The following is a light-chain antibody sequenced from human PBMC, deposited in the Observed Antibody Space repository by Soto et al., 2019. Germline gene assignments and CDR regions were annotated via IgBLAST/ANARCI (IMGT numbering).Light chain of an antibody. CDR1: SSDVSGYNY. CDR2: DVS. J-gene: IGLJ2*01. V-gene: IGLV2-11*01. Sequence: QSALTQPPSVSGSPGQSVTISCTATSSDVSGYNYVSWYQQHPDKAPKLMIYDVSKRPSGVPDRFSGSKSGNTASLTISGLQAEDEADYYCCSYAGSYTHVVFSGGTKLTVL. CDR3: CSYAGSYTHVV.